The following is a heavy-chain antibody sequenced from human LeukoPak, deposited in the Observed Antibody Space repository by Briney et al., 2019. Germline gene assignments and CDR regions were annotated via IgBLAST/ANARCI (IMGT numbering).Heavy chain of an antibody. J-gene: IGHJ6*03. Sequence: ASVKVSCKASGYTFTGYYMHWVRQAPGQGLEWMGWINPNSGGTNYAQKFQGRVTMTRDTSISTAYMELSRLRSDDTAVYCCAREERGWDVYYYYYMDVWGKGTTVTISS. CDR2: INPNSGGT. CDR1: GYTFTGYY. CDR3: AREERGWDVYYYYYMDV. V-gene: IGHV1-2*02. D-gene: IGHD6-19*01.